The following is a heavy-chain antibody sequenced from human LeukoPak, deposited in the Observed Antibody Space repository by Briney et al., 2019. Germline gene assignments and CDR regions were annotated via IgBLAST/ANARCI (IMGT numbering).Heavy chain of an antibody. V-gene: IGHV3-30*03. Sequence: GGALRLSCAASGLPFCSYGMHWVPQAPGEGLEGVGVILSDGSNKYYADSVKGRFTISRDNAKNSLYLQMNSLRAEDTAVYYCARDGGSYYPYFYYYYMDVWGKGTTVTVSS. CDR2: ILSDGSNK. CDR3: ARDGGSYYPYFYYYYMDV. J-gene: IGHJ6*03. CDR1: GLPFCSYG. D-gene: IGHD1-26*01.